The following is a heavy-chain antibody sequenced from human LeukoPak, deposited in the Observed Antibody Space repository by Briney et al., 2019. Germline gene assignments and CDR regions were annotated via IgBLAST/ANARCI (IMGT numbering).Heavy chain of an antibody. J-gene: IGHJ4*02. D-gene: IGHD1-26*01. V-gene: IGHV3-66*01. CDR3: ARELRKVVGARYYFDY. Sequence: GGSLRLSCAASGFTFSDYYMSWIRQAPGKGLEWVSVIYSGGSTYYADSVKGRFTISRDNSKNTLYLQMNSLRAEDTAVYYCARELRKVVGARYYFDYWGQGTLVTVSS. CDR2: IYSGGST. CDR1: GFTFSDYY.